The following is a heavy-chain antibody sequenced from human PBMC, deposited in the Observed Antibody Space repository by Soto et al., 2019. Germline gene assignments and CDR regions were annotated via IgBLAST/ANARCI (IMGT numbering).Heavy chain of an antibody. CDR3: AQTFDGFPDY. D-gene: IGHD3-16*01. J-gene: IGHJ4*02. CDR1: GFSLSTGGMC. CDR2: IDWDDDE. V-gene: IGHV2-70*01. Sequence: SGPTLVNPTQTLTLTCTFSGFSLSTGGMCVNLIRQPPGKALEWLALIDWDDDEYYNTSLKTRLTISKDTSKKQVVLTMTNMDPVDTATYYCAQTFDGFPDYWGQGTLVTVYS.